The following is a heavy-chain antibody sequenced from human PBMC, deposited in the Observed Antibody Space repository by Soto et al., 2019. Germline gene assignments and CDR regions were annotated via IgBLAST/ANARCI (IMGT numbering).Heavy chain of an antibody. J-gene: IGHJ4*02. Sequence: ASVKVSCKASGYTFTSYGISWVRQAPGQGLEWMGWISAYNGNTNYAQKLQGRVTMTTDTSTSTAYMELRSLRSDDTAVYYCAREGRKGIAVAGTFVARDYWGQGTLVTVSS. D-gene: IGHD6-19*01. CDR3: AREGRKGIAVAGTFVARDY. V-gene: IGHV1-18*01. CDR2: ISAYNGNT. CDR1: GYTFTSYG.